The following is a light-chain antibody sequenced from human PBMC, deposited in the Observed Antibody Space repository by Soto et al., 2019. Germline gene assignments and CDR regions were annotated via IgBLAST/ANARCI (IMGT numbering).Light chain of an antibody. CDR3: QQSYSNPQT. J-gene: IGKJ1*01. CDR2: AAS. V-gene: IGKV1-39*01. CDR1: QSISSY. Sequence: DIQMTQSPSSLSASVGDRVTITCRASQSISSYLNWYQQKPGKAPKLLIYAASSLQSGVPSRFSGSGSGTDFTLTISSLQPDHFATYYCQQSYSNPQTFGQGTKV.